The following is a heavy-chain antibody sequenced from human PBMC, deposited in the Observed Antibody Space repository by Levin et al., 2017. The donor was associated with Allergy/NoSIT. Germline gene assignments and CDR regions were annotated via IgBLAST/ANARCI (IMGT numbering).Heavy chain of an antibody. Sequence: GESLKISCAASRFTFSTYAMSWVRQAPGQGLEWVSTIRGSGGSTYYADSVKGRFTISRDNSKNTLYLQMNSLRAEDTAVYYCARLGYCSSTSCYAEVYHFDCWGQGTLVTVSS. CDR1: RFTFSTYA. CDR2: IRGSGGST. J-gene: IGHJ4*02. CDR3: ARLGYCSSTSCYAEVYHFDC. D-gene: IGHD2-2*01. V-gene: IGHV3-23*01.